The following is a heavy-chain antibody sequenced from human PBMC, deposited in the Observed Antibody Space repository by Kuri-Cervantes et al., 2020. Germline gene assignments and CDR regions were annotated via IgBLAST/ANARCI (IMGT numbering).Heavy chain of an antibody. CDR2: ISYDGSNK. J-gene: IGHJ6*01. CDR1: GFTFSSYG. Sequence: GESLKISCAASGFTFSSYGMHWVRQAPGKGLEWVAVISYDGSNKYYADSVKGRFTISRDNSKNTLYLQMNSLRAEDTAVYYCANFYCSSTSCFSQGKKHYGMDVWGQGTTGTV. CDR3: ANFYCSSTSCFSQGKKHYGMDV. D-gene: IGHD2-2*01. V-gene: IGHV3-30*18.